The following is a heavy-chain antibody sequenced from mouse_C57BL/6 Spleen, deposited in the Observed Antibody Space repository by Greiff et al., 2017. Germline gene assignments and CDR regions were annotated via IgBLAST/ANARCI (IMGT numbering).Heavy chain of an antibody. Sequence: DVKLVESGGGLVQPGGSLSLSCAASGFTFTDYYMSWVRQPPGKALEWLGFIRNKANGYTTEYSASVKGRFTISRDNSQSILYLQMNALRAEDSATYYGGSLPTGPMDYWGQGTSVTVSA. V-gene: IGHV7-3*01. CDR1: GFTFTDYY. CDR3: GSLPTGPMDY. J-gene: IGHJ4*01. D-gene: IGHD4-1*02. CDR2: IRNKANGYTT.